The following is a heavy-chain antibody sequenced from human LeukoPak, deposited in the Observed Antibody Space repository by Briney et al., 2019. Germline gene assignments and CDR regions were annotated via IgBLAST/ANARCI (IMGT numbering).Heavy chain of an antibody. CDR1: GFTFSSYA. J-gene: IGHJ4*02. CDR2: ISGSGGST. CDR3: AKDRRGYSGYADNSYFDY. V-gene: IGHV3-23*01. Sequence: GGSLRLSCAASGFTFSSYAMSWVRQAPGKGLEWVSAISGSGGSTYYADSVKGRFTISRDNSKNTLYLQMNSLRAEDTAVYYCAKDRRGYSGYADNSYFDYWGQGTLVTVSP. D-gene: IGHD5-12*01.